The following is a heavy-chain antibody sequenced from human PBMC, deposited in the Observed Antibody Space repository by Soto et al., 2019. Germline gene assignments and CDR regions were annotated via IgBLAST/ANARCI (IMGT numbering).Heavy chain of an antibody. CDR3: VTDAQNSEWLTLGY. D-gene: IGHD3-9*01. V-gene: IGHV3-7*01. J-gene: IGHJ4*02. CDR2: TNRDGSQA. CDR1: GFTFRNYW. Sequence: SGGSLRLACAASGFTFRNYWMSWVRQAAGRGLEWVANTNRDGSQAYYVDSVKGRFTISRDNAKNSIYLQIDSLRADDTAVYYCVTDAQNSEWLTLGYWGQGTLVTVSS.